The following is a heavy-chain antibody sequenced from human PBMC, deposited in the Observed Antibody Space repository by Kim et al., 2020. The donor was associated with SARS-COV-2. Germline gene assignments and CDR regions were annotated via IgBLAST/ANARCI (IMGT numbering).Heavy chain of an antibody. CDR3: ARDRDSYGFNWFDP. D-gene: IGHD5-18*01. Sequence: AQKFQGRVTITADESTSTAYMELSSLRSEDTAVYYCARDRDSYGFNWFDPWGQGTLVTVSS. V-gene: IGHV1-69*01. J-gene: IGHJ5*02.